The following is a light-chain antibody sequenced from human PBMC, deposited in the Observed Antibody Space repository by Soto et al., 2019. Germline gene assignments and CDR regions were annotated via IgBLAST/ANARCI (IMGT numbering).Light chain of an antibody. CDR3: KQSYSTSRT. CDR1: QSISSY. CDR2: AAS. V-gene: IGKV1-39*01. J-gene: IGKJ1*01. Sequence: DIQMTHSPSSLSASVGDRVTITCRASQSISSYLNWYQQKPGKAPKLLIYAASSLQSGVPSKFSGSGSGKDFTLTISSLQPEDFATYYCKQSYSTSRTFGQGIKVEI.